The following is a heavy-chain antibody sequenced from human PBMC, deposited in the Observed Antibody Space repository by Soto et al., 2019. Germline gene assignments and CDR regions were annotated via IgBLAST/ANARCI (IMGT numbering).Heavy chain of an antibody. CDR1: GGFVTSGSYY. CDR3: ARVERGTATPVVDAFDI. D-gene: IGHD2-21*02. CDR2: MSHSGGT. J-gene: IGHJ3*02. Sequence: QVQLQQWGAGLLKPSETLSLTCAVYGGFVTSGSYYWSWIRQPPGKGLEWIGEMSHSGGTHFNPCLYSRVTISVDTSKNQYTPKMRSVTAADTALYYCARVERGTATPVVDAFDIWGPGTMVTVSS. V-gene: IGHV4-34*01.